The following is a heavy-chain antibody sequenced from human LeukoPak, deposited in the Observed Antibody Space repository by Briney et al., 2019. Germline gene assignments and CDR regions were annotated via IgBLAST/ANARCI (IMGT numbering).Heavy chain of an antibody. CDR2: INPNSGGT. D-gene: IGHD2-2*01. V-gene: IGHV1-2*02. J-gene: IGHJ4*02. Sequence: ASVKVSCKASGYTFTGYYMHWVRQAPGQGLEWMGWINPNSGGTNYAQKFQGRVTMTRDTSISTAYMELSRLRSDDTAVYHCARDEELGRDIVVVPAASTQEVAPDDYWGQGTLVTVSS. CDR1: GYTFTGYY. CDR3: ARDEELGRDIVVVPAASTQEVAPDDY.